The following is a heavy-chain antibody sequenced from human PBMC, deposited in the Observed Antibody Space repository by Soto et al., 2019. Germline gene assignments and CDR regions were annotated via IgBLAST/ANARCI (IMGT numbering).Heavy chain of an antibody. CDR1: GFTFSSYA. V-gene: IGHV3-23*01. J-gene: IGHJ4*02. Sequence: EVQLLESGGGLVQPGGSLRLSCAASGFTFSSYAMSWVRQAPGKGLEWVSAISGSGGSTYYADSVKGRFTIARDNSKNTLYLQMNSLRAEDTAVYYCAKGSVPGSGSYYDYWGQGTLVTVSS. D-gene: IGHD1-26*01. CDR3: AKGSVPGSGSYYDY. CDR2: ISGSGGST.